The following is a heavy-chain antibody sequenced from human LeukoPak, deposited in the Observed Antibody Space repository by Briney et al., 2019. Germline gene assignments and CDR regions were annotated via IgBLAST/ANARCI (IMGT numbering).Heavy chain of an antibody. V-gene: IGHV3-21*01. CDR1: GFTFSSYT. CDR2: ISSSSSYM. Sequence: GGSLRLSCAASGFTFSSYTMSWVRQAPGKGLEWVSSISSSSSYMYYVDSVKGRFTISRDNIKNSLYLQMNSLRAEDTAVYYCARPLYYDSGGYHYWGQGTLVTVSS. CDR3: ARPLYYDSGGYHY. D-gene: IGHD3-22*01. J-gene: IGHJ4*02.